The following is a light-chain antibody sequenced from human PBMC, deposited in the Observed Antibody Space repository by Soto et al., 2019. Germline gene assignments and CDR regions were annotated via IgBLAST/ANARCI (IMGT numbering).Light chain of an antibody. Sequence: AALALYKGEKATLSGMASQSVSHYLAWYQQKPGQAPRLLIYDASNRATGIPARFSGSGAGTDFTLPICTLDPADFAVYYCHQYGSPPATFGQGTKVDIK. V-gene: IGKV3-11*01. J-gene: IGKJ1*01. CDR1: QSVSHY. CDR3: HQYGSPPAT. CDR2: DAS.